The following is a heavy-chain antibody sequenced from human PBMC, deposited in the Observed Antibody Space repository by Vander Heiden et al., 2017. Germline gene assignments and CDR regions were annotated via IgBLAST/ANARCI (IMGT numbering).Heavy chain of an antibody. CDR1: GFTPTYP. Sequence: GVSLRLSCAASGFTPTYPMHWVRQAPGKGLEWVALISNNGDGQQYADSVKGRFTFSRDVSKSTLLMQMNNLRIEDTAVYYCAREAFSSGRAGTFDYWGHGTLATVSS. CDR2: ISNNGDGQ. D-gene: IGHD6-19*01. J-gene: IGHJ4*01. V-gene: IGHV3-30-3*01. CDR3: AREAFSSGRAGTFDY.